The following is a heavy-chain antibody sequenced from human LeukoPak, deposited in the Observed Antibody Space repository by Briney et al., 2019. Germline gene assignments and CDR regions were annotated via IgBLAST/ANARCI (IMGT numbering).Heavy chain of an antibody. CDR2: IKQDGSEK. CDR3: ASLWFGELLDSADY. CDR1: GLTFSSYW. Sequence: GRSLTPSCAASGLTFSSYWMSWVRQAPGKGLEWVANIKQDGSEKYYVDSVKGRFTISRDNAKNSLYLQMNSLRAEDTAVYYCASLWFGELLDSADYWGQGTLVTVSS. V-gene: IGHV3-7*01. D-gene: IGHD3-10*01. J-gene: IGHJ4*02.